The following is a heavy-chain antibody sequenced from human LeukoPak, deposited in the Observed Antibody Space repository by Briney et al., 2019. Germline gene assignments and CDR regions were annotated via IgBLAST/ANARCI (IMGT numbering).Heavy chain of an antibody. D-gene: IGHD4-17*01. Sequence: KPSETLSLTCTVSGGSISNSNYYWGWIRQSPGKGLEWIGSIYYSGSTHYNPSLKSRVTISVDTSKNQFSLKLRSVAAADTAVYYCAQGGATVTTWFDPWGQGTLVTVSS. CDR2: IYYSGST. V-gene: IGHV4-39*01. CDR1: GGSISNSNYY. CDR3: AQGGATVTTWFDP. J-gene: IGHJ5*02.